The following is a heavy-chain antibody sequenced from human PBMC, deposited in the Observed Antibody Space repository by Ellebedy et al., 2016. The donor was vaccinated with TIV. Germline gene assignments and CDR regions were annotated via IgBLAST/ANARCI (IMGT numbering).Heavy chain of an antibody. CDR1: GLTFSSHG. Sequence: GESLKISCAVSGLTFSSHGMSWVRQAPGKGLEWVSGLTASGDSTYYADSVKGRFTISRANSKNTLYLQMNSLRVEDTAVYYGVVTGWRGGTIVPFTYWGQGSLVTVSS. J-gene: IGHJ4*02. V-gene: IGHV3-23*01. CDR2: LTASGDST. CDR3: VVTGWRGGTIVPFTY. D-gene: IGHD2-21*02.